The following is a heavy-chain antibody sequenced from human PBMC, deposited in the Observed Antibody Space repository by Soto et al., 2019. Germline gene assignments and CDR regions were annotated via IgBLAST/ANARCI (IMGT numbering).Heavy chain of an antibody. CDR2: INHSGST. CDR1: GGTFSGYY. D-gene: IGHD2-2*01. V-gene: IGHV4-34*01. CDR3: ARRYCTSTSCLAGFDS. J-gene: IGHJ5*01. Sequence: QVQLQQWGAGLLKPSETLSLTCAVYGGTFSGYYWTWIRQPPGKALEWIGEINHSGSTKYTPSLKSRVSISADTSKHQISLKLTSVTAADTALYYCARRYCTSTSCLAGFDSWGRGNLVIVSS.